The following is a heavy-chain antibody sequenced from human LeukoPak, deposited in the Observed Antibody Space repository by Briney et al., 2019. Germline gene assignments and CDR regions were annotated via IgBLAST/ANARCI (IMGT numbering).Heavy chain of an antibody. V-gene: IGHV4-59*01. CDR1: GGSISSYF. J-gene: IGHJ3*02. D-gene: IGHD3-16*01. CDR2: VYYSGST. CDR3: ARVLDLSKRGLDAFDI. Sequence: SETLSLTCTVSGGSISSYFWSWIRQPPGKGLEWIGYVYYSGSTNYNPSLKSRVTISVDTSKKQFSLKLSSATAADTAVYYCARVLDLSKRGLDAFDIWGQGTMVTISS.